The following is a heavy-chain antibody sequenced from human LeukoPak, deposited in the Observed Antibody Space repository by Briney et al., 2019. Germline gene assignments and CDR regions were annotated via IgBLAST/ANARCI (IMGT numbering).Heavy chain of an antibody. CDR3: ARDSHDYVWGSYRPNLLDY. Sequence: GGSLRLSCAASGFTFSSYWMSWVRQAPGKGLEWVANIKQDGSEKYYVDSVKGRFTISRDNAKNSLYLQMNSLRAEDTAVYYCARDSHDYVWGSYRPNLLDYWGQGTLVTVSS. CDR2: IKQDGSEK. V-gene: IGHV3-7*01. J-gene: IGHJ4*02. CDR1: GFTFSSYW. D-gene: IGHD3-16*02.